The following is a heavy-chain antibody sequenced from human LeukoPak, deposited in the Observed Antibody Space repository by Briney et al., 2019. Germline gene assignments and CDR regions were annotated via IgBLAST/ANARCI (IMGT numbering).Heavy chain of an antibody. V-gene: IGHV4-34*01. J-gene: IGHJ6*03. Sequence: SETLSLTCAVYGGSFSGYYWSWIRQPPGKGLEWIGEINHSGSTNYNPSLKSRVTISVDTSKNQFSLKLSSVTAADTAVYYCARHVRRWLQSNRYYYYYMDVWGKGTTVTISS. D-gene: IGHD5-24*01. CDR1: GGSFSGYY. CDR2: INHSGST. CDR3: ARHVRRWLQSNRYYYYYMDV.